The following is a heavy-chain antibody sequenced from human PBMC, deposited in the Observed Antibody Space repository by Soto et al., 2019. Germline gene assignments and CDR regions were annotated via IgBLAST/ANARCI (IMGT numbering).Heavy chain of an antibody. Sequence: GASVKVSCKASGYTFTSYGISWVRQAPGQGLEWMGWISAYNGNTNYAQKLQGRVTMTTDTSTSTAYMELRSLGSDDTAVYYCARERRLRFLEWLSHYYYYGMDVWGQGTTVTVSS. J-gene: IGHJ6*02. V-gene: IGHV1-18*01. CDR1: GYTFTSYG. CDR3: ARERRLRFLEWLSHYYYYGMDV. D-gene: IGHD3-3*01. CDR2: ISAYNGNT.